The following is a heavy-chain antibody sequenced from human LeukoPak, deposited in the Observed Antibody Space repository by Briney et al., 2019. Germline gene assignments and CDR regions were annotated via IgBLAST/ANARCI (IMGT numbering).Heavy chain of an antibody. CDR1: GFTFSSYS. CDR2: ISGSGGST. V-gene: IGHV3-23*01. CDR3: AKDHDCSSTSCYSPEFDP. D-gene: IGHD2-2*02. J-gene: IGHJ5*02. Sequence: GGSLRLSCAASGFTFSSYSMSWVRQAPGKGVEWVSAISGSGGSTYYADSVKGRFTISRDNSKNTLYLQMNSLRAEDTAVYYCAKDHDCSSTSCYSPEFDPWGQGTLVTVSS.